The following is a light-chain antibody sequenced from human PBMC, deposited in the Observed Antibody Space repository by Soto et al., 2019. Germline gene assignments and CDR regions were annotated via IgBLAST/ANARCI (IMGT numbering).Light chain of an antibody. CDR2: GAS. Sequence: DIVLTQSPGTLSLSPGERATPSCRASQSVSSSYLAWYQQKPGQAPRLLIYGASSRATGIPDRFSGSGSGTDFTLTISRLEPEDFAVYYCQQYGSSPPTFGPGTKVDIK. CDR1: QSVSSSY. J-gene: IGKJ3*01. V-gene: IGKV3-20*01. CDR3: QQYGSSPPT.